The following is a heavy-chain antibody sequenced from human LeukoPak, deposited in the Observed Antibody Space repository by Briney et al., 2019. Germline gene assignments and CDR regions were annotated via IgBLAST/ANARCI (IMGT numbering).Heavy chain of an antibody. CDR3: ARDPTRRFDL. J-gene: IGHJ4*02. V-gene: IGHV3-7*01. Sequence: PRGSLRLSCATSGFTFSSYLMTWVRQAPGKGLEWVASIVEDGSETYYLDSVNGRFTFSRDNAKNSLYLQMNSLRGEDTAVYYCARDPTRRFDLWGQGTLVTVSS. CDR2: IVEDGSET. CDR1: GFTFSSYL.